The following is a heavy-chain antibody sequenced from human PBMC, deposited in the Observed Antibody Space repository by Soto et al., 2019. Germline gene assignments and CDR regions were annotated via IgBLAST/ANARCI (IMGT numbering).Heavy chain of an antibody. D-gene: IGHD5-12*01. CDR1: GDSFNDYY. Sequence: QVQLVQSGAEVRKPGASVTVSCRSSGDSFNDYYIHWVRQAPGQGFEWMGWINPNGGVTKYAQKFQGWVSMTRDTSLRTVYMQLSRLRSDDTDVYYCARESGGATATLDYYYFYMDVWGTGTTVTVSS. V-gene: IGHV1-2*04. CDR3: ARESGGATATLDYYYFYMDV. CDR2: INPNGGVT. J-gene: IGHJ6*03.